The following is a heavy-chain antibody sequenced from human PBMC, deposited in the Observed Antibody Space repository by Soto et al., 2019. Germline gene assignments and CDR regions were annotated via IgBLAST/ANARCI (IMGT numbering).Heavy chain of an antibody. CDR1: GGSISNGGYY. CDR2: IYYSGST. CDR3: ARGYQGPLGSSLLLDP. V-gene: IGHV4-31*03. D-gene: IGHD6-19*01. J-gene: IGHJ5*02. Sequence: SETLSLTCTVSGGSISNGGYYWSWIRQHPGKDLEGIGYIYYSGSTYDNPSLLSRLTISVDTSKNQFSLTLIDVTAADTAVYYFARGYQGPLGSSLLLDPLGQGTLVPVS.